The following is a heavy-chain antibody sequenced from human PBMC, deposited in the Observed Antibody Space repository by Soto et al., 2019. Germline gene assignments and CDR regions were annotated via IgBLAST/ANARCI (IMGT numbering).Heavy chain of an antibody. V-gene: IGHV1-18*01. J-gene: IGHJ6*02. D-gene: IGHD1-26*01. CDR3: ARGGSYYLYTMDV. CDR1: GGTFSSYA. CDR2: ISAYNGNT. Sequence: ASVKVSCKASGGTFSSYAISWVRQAPGKGLEWMGRISAYNGNTNYAQKVQGRLTMTTDTSTSTAYMELRSLRSDDTAVYYCARGGSYYLYTMDVWGQGTKVTVSS.